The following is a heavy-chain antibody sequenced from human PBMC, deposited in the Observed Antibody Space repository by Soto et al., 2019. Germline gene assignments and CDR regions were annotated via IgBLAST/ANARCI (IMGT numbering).Heavy chain of an antibody. Sequence: HPGGSLRLSCAASGFTFSSYWMSWVRQAPGKGLEWVANIKQDGSEKYYVDSVKGRFTISRDNAKNSLYLQMNSLRAEDTAVYYCARNYYDSTGWFDPWGQGTLVTVSS. J-gene: IGHJ5*02. V-gene: IGHV3-7*03. CDR1: GFTFSSYW. D-gene: IGHD3-22*01. CDR2: IKQDGSEK. CDR3: ARNYYDSTGWFDP.